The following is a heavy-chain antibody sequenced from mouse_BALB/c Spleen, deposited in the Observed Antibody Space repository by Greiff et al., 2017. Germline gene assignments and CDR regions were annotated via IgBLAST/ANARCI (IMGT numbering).Heavy chain of an antibody. V-gene: IGHV5-12-2*01. CDR2: ISNGGGST. CDR1: GFTFSSYT. Sequence: VESGGGLVQPGGSLKLSCAASGFTFSSYTMSWVRQTPEKRLEWVAYISNGGGSTYYPDTVKGRFTISRDNAKNTLYLQMSSLKSEDTAMYYCARLIGTTIRAYFDYWGQGTTLTVSS. J-gene: IGHJ2*01. D-gene: IGHD2-14*01. CDR3: ARLIGTTIRAYFDY.